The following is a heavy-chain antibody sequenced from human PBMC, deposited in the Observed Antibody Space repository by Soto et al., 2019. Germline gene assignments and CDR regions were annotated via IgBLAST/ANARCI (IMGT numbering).Heavy chain of an antibody. CDR3: ARDPKRWDISGLGY. CDR2: ISDDGSNK. CDR1: GFTFSSYA. J-gene: IGHJ4*02. D-gene: IGHD3-16*01. Sequence: QVQLVESGGGVVPPGRSLRLSCAASGFTFSSYAMHWVRQAPGKGLEWVAVISDDGSNKYYADSVKGRLTISRDNSKNTLYLQMNSLRAEDTAVYYCARDPKRWDISGLGYWGQGTLVTVSS. V-gene: IGHV3-30-3*01.